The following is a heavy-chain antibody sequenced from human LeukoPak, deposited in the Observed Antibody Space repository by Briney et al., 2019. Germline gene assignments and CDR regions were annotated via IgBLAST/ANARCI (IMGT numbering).Heavy chain of an antibody. CDR2: ISGSGGST. Sequence: GGSLRLSCAASGFTFSSYAMSWVRQAPGKGLERVSAISGSGGSTYYADSVKGRFTISRDNSKNTLYLQMNSLRAEDTAVYYCAKDLWYGSGSYWYFDYWGQGTLVTVSS. CDR1: GFTFSSYA. J-gene: IGHJ4*02. CDR3: AKDLWYGSGSYWYFDY. D-gene: IGHD3-10*01. V-gene: IGHV3-23*01.